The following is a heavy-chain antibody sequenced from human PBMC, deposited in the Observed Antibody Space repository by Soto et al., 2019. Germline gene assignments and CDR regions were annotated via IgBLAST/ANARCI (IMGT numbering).Heavy chain of an antibody. CDR2: INHSGST. V-gene: IGHV4-34*01. J-gene: IGHJ4*02. D-gene: IGHD3-9*01. CDR1: GGSFSGYY. Sequence: SETLSLTCAVYGGSFSGYYWSWIRQPPGKGLEWIGEINHSGSTNYNPSLKSRVTISVDTSKNQFSLKLSSVTAADTAVYYCARGMDYDILTGYYGLDYWGQGTLVTVSS. CDR3: ARGMDYDILTGYYGLDY.